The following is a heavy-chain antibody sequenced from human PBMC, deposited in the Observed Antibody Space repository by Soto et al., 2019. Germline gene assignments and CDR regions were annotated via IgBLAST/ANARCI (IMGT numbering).Heavy chain of an antibody. CDR2: IVVGSGNT. V-gene: IGHV1-58*01. J-gene: IGHJ4*02. Sequence: GASVKVSCKASGFTFTSSAVQWVRQARGQRLEWIGWIVVGSGNTNYAQKFQERVTITRDMSTSTAYMELSSLRSEDTAVYYCAADHARGYSSGWYDYWGQGTLVT. D-gene: IGHD6-19*01. CDR1: GFTFTSSA. CDR3: AADHARGYSSGWYDY.